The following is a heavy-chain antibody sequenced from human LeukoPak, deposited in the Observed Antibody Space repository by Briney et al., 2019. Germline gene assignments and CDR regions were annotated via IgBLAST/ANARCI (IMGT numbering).Heavy chain of an antibody. D-gene: IGHD3-3*01. Sequence: GGSLRLSCAASGFTFSSYAMSWVRQAPGKGLEWVSAISGSGGSTYYADSVKGRFTISRDNSKNTLYLQMNSLRAEDTAVYYCAKDSSDFWSGYYKGYYFDYWGQGTLVTVSS. CDR2: ISGSGGST. CDR1: GFTFSSYA. V-gene: IGHV3-23*01. J-gene: IGHJ4*02. CDR3: AKDSSDFWSGYYKGYYFDY.